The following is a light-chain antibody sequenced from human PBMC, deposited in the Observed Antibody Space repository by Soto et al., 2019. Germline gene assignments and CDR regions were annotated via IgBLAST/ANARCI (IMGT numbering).Light chain of an antibody. CDR3: QQRNSYLLT. CDR2: AAS. Sequence: IQLTQSPSSLSASVGDRVTITCRASQGISSYLAWYQQKPGKAPKLLIYAASTLQSGVPSRFSGSGSGTDFTLTISSLQPEDFATYYCQQRNSYLLTFGGGTKVDIK. J-gene: IGKJ4*01. V-gene: IGKV1-9*01. CDR1: QGISSY.